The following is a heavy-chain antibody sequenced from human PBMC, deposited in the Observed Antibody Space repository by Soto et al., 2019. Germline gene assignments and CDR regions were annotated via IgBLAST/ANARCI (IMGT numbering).Heavy chain of an antibody. Sequence: GESLKISCKGSGYNFTSYWIGWVRQMPGKGLEWMGIIYPDDSDAGYSPSFQGQVTISADKSFSTAYLQWSSLKASDTGMYYCARLKERQQLVRLEETPQKQRGDFYFDFWGQGTQVTVSS. CDR1: GYNFTSYW. J-gene: IGHJ4*02. D-gene: IGHD6-13*01. CDR2: IYPDDSDA. V-gene: IGHV5-51*01. CDR3: ARLKERQQLVRLEETPQKQRGDFYFDF.